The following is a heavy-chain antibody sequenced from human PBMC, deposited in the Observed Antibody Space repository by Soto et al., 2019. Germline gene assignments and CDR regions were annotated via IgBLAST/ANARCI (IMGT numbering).Heavy chain of an antibody. CDR2: MNPNSGNT. D-gene: IGHD6-19*01. Sequence: ASVKVSCKASGYTFTSYDINWVRQATGQGLEWMGWMNPNSGNTGYAQKFQGRVTMTRNTSISTAYMELSSLRSEDTAVYYCAWGWIAVAGTSLDYWGQGTLVTVSS. V-gene: IGHV1-8*01. CDR3: AWGWIAVAGTSLDY. J-gene: IGHJ4*02. CDR1: GYTFTSYD.